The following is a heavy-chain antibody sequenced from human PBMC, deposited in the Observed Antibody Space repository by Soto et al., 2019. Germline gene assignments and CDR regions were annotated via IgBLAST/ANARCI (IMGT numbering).Heavy chain of an antibody. CDR3: ARCEVRGGNWFDP. V-gene: IGHV1-18*01. Sequence: ASVKVSCKASGHTFTSYGISWVRQAPGQGLEWMGWISAYNGNTNYAQKLQGRVTMTTDTSASTAYMELSSLRSEDTAVYYCARCEVRGGNWFDPWGQGTLVTVSS. CDR1: GHTFTSYG. D-gene: IGHD3-10*01. J-gene: IGHJ5*02. CDR2: ISAYNGNT.